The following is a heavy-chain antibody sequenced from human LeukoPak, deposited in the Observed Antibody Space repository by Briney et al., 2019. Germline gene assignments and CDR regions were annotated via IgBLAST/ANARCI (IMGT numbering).Heavy chain of an antibody. CDR3: ASSRYYGDYHFDY. CDR1: GGSISSYY. CDR2: IYYSGST. V-gene: IGHV4-59*12. J-gene: IGHJ4*02. D-gene: IGHD4-17*01. Sequence: SETLSLTCTVSGGSISSYYWSWIRQPPGKGLEWIGYIYYSGSTNYNPSLKSRVTISVDTSKNQFSLKLSSVTAADTAVYYCASSRYYGDYHFDYWGQGTLVTVSS.